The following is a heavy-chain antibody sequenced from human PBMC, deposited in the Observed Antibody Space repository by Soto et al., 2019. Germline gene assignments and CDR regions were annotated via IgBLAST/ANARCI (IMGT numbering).Heavy chain of an antibody. V-gene: IGHV3-74*01. CDR1: GFTFGNYW. Sequence: GGSLRLSCAGSGFTFGNYWMHWVRQAPGEGLVWVSRIETDGSSRTYADSVKGRFIISRDNAKKTVYLQMNSLRAEDTAVYYCAREGGYCNSDTCYKYMDVWGNGTTVTVSS. CDR2: IETDGSSR. D-gene: IGHD2-2*02. CDR3: AREGGYCNSDTCYKYMDV. J-gene: IGHJ6*04.